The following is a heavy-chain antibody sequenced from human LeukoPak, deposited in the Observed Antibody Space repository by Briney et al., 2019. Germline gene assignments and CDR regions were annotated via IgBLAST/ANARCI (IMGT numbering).Heavy chain of an antibody. CDR2: IYYSGGT. CDR1: GGSISSYY. J-gene: IGHJ4*02. V-gene: IGHV4-59*01. Sequence: SGTLSLTCTVSGGSISSYYWSWIRQPPGKGLEWIGYIYYSGGTNYNPSLKSRVTISVDTSKNQFSLKLSSVTAADTAVYYCARCAVMDDDYFDYWGQGTLVTVSS. CDR3: ARCAVMDDDYFDY. D-gene: IGHD3-16*01.